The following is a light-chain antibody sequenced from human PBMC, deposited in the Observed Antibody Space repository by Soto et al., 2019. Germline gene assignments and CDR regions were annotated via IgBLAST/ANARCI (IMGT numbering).Light chain of an antibody. V-gene: IGKV1-8*01. J-gene: IGKJ5*01. CDR1: QGISSY. Sequence: AIRMTQSPSSLSASTGDRVTITCRASQGISSYLAWYQQKPGKAPKLLIYAASTLQSGVPSRFSGCGSGTDFTLTISCLQSEDFATYYCQQYYSYRITFGQGTRLEIK. CDR2: AAS. CDR3: QQYYSYRIT.